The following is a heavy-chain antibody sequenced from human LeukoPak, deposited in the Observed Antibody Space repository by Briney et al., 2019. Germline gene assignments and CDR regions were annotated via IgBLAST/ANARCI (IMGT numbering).Heavy chain of an antibody. Sequence: SETLSLTCAVYGGSFSGYYWSWIRQPPGKGLEWIGEINHSGSTNYNPSLKSRVTISVDTSKNQFSLKLSSVTAADTAVYYCARDYGDYGDPYSWFDPWGQGTLVTVSS. D-gene: IGHD4-17*01. CDR3: ARDYGDYGDPYSWFDP. CDR2: INHSGST. CDR1: GGSFSGYY. V-gene: IGHV4-34*01. J-gene: IGHJ5*02.